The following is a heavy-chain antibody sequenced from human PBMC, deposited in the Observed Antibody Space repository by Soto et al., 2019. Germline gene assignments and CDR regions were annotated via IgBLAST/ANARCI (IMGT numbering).Heavy chain of an antibody. V-gene: IGHV3-30*18. Sequence: QVQLVESGGGVVQPGRSLRLSCAASGFTFSSYGMHWVRPAPGKGLEWVAVISYDGGNKYYADSVKGRFTISRDNSKNTLYLQMNSLRAEDTAVYYCAKGDRIAAAGHFDYWGQGTLVTVSS. J-gene: IGHJ4*02. CDR2: ISYDGGNK. CDR3: AKGDRIAAAGHFDY. D-gene: IGHD6-13*01. CDR1: GFTFSSYG.